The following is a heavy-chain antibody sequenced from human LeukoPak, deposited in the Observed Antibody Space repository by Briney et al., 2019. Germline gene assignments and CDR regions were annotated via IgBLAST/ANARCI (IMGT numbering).Heavy chain of an antibody. CDR3: ARDEGPDY. J-gene: IGHJ4*02. V-gene: IGHV3-23*01. CDR2: ISGGGVTT. CDR1: GFTSIAYA. Sequence: GGSLRLSCVGSGFTSIAYALTWARQAPGKGLEWVSGISGGGVTTYYADSVKGRFTISRDNSKNTLYLQMNSLRAEDTAVYYCARDEGPDYWGQGTLVTVSS.